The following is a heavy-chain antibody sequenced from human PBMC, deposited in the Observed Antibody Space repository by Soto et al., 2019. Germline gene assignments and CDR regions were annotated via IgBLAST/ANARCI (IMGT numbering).Heavy chain of an antibody. V-gene: IGHV3-23*01. CDR2: ISGSGGST. D-gene: IGHD6-19*01. CDR3: ARRASGWFFDY. Sequence: EVQLLESGGGLVQPGGSLRLSCAASGFTFSSYAMSWVRQAPGKGLEWVSVISGSGGSTYYADSVKGRFTISRDNSKNTRQLQMNTLRAEDTAVYYCARRASGWFFDYWGQGTLVTVSS. J-gene: IGHJ4*02. CDR1: GFTFSSYA.